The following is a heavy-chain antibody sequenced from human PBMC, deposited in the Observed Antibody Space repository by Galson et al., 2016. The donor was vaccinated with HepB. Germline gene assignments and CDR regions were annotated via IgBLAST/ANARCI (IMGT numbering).Heavy chain of an antibody. D-gene: IGHD4-17*01. CDR1: GESLRNTVYF. J-gene: IGHJ5*02. Sequence: ETLSLTCSVSGESLRNTVYFWGWIRQTPGKGLDWIGSVTFRGDTYYKPSLQSRLRISFDKSNNQLSLKLSAVTVADSAIYYCARFALAVTTTWFDPWGQGLLVTVAS. CDR2: VTFRGDT. V-gene: IGHV4-39*01. CDR3: ARFALAVTTTWFDP.